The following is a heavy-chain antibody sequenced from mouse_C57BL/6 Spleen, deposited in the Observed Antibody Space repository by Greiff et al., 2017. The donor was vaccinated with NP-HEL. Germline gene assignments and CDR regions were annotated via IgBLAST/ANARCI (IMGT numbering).Heavy chain of an antibody. V-gene: IGHV1-18*01. Sequence: VQLQQSGPELVKPGASVKIPCKASGYTFTDYNMDWVKQSHGKSLEWIGDINPNNGGTTYNQKFKGKATLTVDKSSSTAYMELRSLTSEDTAVYYCAREEYGYPKAMDYWGQGTSVTVSS. CDR2: INPNNGGT. D-gene: IGHD2-2*01. CDR3: AREEYGYPKAMDY. CDR1: GYTFTDYN. J-gene: IGHJ4*01.